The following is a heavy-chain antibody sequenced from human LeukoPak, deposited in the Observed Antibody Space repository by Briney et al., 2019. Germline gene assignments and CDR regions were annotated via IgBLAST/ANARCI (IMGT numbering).Heavy chain of an antibody. CDR3: ARGSPITYSSGWFSPFHYYYYYMDV. CDR1: GYTFTSYD. Sequence: ASVKVSCKASGYTFTSYDINWVRQATGQGLEWMGWMNPNSGNTGYAQKFQGRVTITRNTSISTAYMELSSLRSEDTAVYYCARGSPITYSSGWFSPFHYYYYYMDVWGKGTTVTVSS. CDR2: MNPNSGNT. V-gene: IGHV1-8*03. D-gene: IGHD6-19*01. J-gene: IGHJ6*03.